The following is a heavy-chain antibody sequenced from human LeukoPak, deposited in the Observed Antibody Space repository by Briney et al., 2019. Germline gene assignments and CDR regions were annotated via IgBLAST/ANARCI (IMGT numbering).Heavy chain of an antibody. Sequence: GGSLRLSCAASGFTFSSYGMSWVRQAPGKGLEWVSVISGSGSSTYYADSVKGRFTISRDNSKNTLYLQMNSLRAEDTAVYYCARGGTLGIFGVVLRMDVWGKGTTVTVSS. V-gene: IGHV3-23*01. CDR1: GFTFSSYG. CDR2: ISGSGSST. CDR3: ARGGTLGIFGVVLRMDV. J-gene: IGHJ6*04. D-gene: IGHD3-3*01.